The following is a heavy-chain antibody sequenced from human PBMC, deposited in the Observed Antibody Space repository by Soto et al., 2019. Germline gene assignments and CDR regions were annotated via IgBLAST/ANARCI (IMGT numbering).Heavy chain of an antibody. D-gene: IGHD3-22*01. V-gene: IGHV4-59*02. CDR1: GASVSSYY. Sequence: SETLSLTCTVSGASVSSYYWSWIRQPPGKGLEWLGYILYTGNTNYNPSLKSRVTMSVDTPKNQFSLKLSPVTAADTAVYYCAREGHYDSSGYNYYGMDVWGQGTTVTVSS. J-gene: IGHJ6*02. CDR3: AREGHYDSSGYNYYGMDV. CDR2: ILYTGNT.